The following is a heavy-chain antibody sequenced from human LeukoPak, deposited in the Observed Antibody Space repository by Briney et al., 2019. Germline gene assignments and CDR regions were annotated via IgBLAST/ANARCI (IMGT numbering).Heavy chain of an antibody. D-gene: IGHD3-10*01. V-gene: IGHV3-33*01. CDR1: GFTFSSFG. J-gene: IGHJ4*02. CDR2: IWYNGRNE. Sequence: GGSLRLSCAASGFTFSSFGMHWVRPAPGKGLEWVAIIWYNGRNETYADSVKGRFTISRDNSKNTLYLYMNSLRAEDTAVYYCARESRGELFAPPDYWGQGTLVTVSS. CDR3: ARESRGELFAPPDY.